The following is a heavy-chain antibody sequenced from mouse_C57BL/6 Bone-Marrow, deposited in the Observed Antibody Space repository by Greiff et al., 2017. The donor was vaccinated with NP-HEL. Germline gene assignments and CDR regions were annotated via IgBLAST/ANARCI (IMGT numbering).Heavy chain of an antibody. D-gene: IGHD2-4*01. Sequence: VQLQQPGAELLKPGASVKLSCKASGYTFTSYWMQWVKQRPGQGLEWIGEIDPSDSYTNYNQKFKGKATLTVDTSSSTAYMQLSSLTSEDSAVYYCAIRIYYDYAAYWGQGTLVTVSA. V-gene: IGHV1-50*01. CDR3: AIRIYYDYAAY. CDR1: GYTFTSYW. CDR2: IDPSDSYT. J-gene: IGHJ3*01.